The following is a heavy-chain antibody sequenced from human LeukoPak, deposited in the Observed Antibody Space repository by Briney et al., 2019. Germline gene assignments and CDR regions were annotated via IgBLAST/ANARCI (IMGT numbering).Heavy chain of an antibody. CDR2: ISGSGGST. CDR1: GFTFNNYG. D-gene: IGHD5-24*01. CDR3: ARLEMATILDY. Sequence: GGSLRLSCAASGFTFNNYGMHWVRQAPGKGLEWVSAISGSGGSTYYADSVKGRFTISRDNSKNTLYLQMNSLRAEDTAVYYCARLEMATILDYWGQGTLVTVSS. J-gene: IGHJ4*02. V-gene: IGHV3-23*01.